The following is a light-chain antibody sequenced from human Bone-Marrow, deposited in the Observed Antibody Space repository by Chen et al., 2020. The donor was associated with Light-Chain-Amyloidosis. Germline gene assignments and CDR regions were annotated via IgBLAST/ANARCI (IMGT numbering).Light chain of an antibody. CDR1: SSDVGGDNH. CDR3: SSYTITTTLV. V-gene: IGLV2-14*01. Sequence: QSALTPPASVSGSPGQSITISCTGTSSDVGGDNHVSWYQQHPDKAPKLMIYEVTNRPSWVPDRFSGSKSDNTPSLTISGLQTEDEADYFCSSYTITTTLVFGSGTSVTVL. CDR2: EVT. J-gene: IGLJ1*01.